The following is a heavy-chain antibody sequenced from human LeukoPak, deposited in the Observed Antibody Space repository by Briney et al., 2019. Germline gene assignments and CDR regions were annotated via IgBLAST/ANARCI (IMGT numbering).Heavy chain of an antibody. D-gene: IGHD2-15*01. CDR2: IYPGDSDT. CDR3: ARVGVPAAEWLRVYFDH. J-gene: IGHJ4*02. Sequence: AESLKIPCKNSGYTFTSYCIGWGRQMHRKGLELMGIIYPGDSDTRYSPSFQGHVTISADKSISTAYLQWSSLKASDTAMYYCARVGVPAAEWLRVYFDHWGQGTLVTVSS. CDR1: GYTFTSYC. V-gene: IGHV5-51*01.